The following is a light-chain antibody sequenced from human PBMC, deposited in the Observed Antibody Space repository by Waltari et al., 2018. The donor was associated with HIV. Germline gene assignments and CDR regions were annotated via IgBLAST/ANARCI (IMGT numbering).Light chain of an antibody. CDR1: QGISSY. CDR3: QQLNSYSYT. CDR2: AAS. V-gene: IGKV1-9*01. Sequence: DIQLTQSPSSLSASVGDRVTITCRASQGISSYLAWYQQKPGKAPKLLIYAASTLQSGVPSRFSGSGSGTEFTLTISSLQPEDFATYCCQQLNSYSYTFGQGTKLEIK. J-gene: IGKJ2*01.